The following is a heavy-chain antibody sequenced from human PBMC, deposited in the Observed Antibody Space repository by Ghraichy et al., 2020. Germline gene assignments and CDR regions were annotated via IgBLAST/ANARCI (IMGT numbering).Heavy chain of an antibody. V-gene: IGHV3-9*01. CDR2: ISWNSGSI. D-gene: IGHD3-16*02. CDR3: AKEYVWGSYRYFDY. Sequence: GGSLRLSCAASGFTFDDYAMHWVRQAPGKGLEWVSGISWNSGSIGYADSVKGRFTISRDNAKNSLYLQMNSLRAEDTALYYCAKEYVWGSYRYFDYWGQGTLVTVSS. J-gene: IGHJ4*02. CDR1: GFTFDDYA.